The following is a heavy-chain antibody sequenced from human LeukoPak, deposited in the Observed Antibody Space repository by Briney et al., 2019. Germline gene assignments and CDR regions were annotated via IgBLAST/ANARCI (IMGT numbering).Heavy chain of an antibody. CDR2: IKSDGSTT. D-gene: IGHD3-16*01. CDR1: GFTVSSNY. Sequence: GGSLRLSCAASGFTVSSNYMSWVRLAPGKGLVWVSRIKSDGSTTTYADSVKGRFTVSRDNANDTLYLQMNSLRAEDTAVYYCARGGVSSAYTWFAPWGQGTLVTVSS. J-gene: IGHJ5*02. V-gene: IGHV3-74*03. CDR3: ARGGVSSAYTWFAP.